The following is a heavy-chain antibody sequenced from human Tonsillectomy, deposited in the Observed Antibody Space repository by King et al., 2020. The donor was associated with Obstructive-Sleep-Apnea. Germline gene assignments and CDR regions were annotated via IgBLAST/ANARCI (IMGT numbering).Heavy chain of an antibody. V-gene: IGHV3-23*04. CDR1: GFTFISYA. Sequence: VQLVESGGGLVQPGGSLRLSCAASGFTFISYAMSWVRQAPGKGVEWVSAISGSGGSTYYADSVKGRFTISSDNSKNSLDLQMNSLRAEDTAVYYCAKDWQQLVPNAFDIWGQGTMVTVSS. D-gene: IGHD6-13*01. J-gene: IGHJ3*02. CDR2: ISGSGGST. CDR3: AKDWQQLVPNAFDI.